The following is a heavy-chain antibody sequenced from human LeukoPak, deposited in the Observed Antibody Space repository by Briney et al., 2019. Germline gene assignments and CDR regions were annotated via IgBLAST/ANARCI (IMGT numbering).Heavy chain of an antibody. D-gene: IGHD6-19*01. Sequence: GGSLRLSCAASGFTFTNYAMTWVRQAPGKGLEWVSTISGSGSSTYYADSVKGRFTISRDNSKNTLYLQMNSLRAEDTAVYYCAKEAPVAGGPSAFDIWGQGTMVTVSS. CDR1: GFTFTNYA. V-gene: IGHV3-23*01. CDR3: AKEAPVAGGPSAFDI. CDR2: ISGSGSST. J-gene: IGHJ3*02.